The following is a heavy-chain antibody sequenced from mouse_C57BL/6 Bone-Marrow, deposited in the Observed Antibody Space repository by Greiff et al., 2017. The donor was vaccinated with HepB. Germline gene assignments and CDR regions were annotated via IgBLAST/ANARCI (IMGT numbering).Heavy chain of an antibody. CDR1: GYTFTSYW. V-gene: IGHV1-55*01. CDR2: IYPGSGST. J-gene: IGHJ1*03. Sequence: QVQLQQPGAELVKPGASVKMSCKASGYTFTSYWITWVKQRPGQGLEWIGDIYPGSGSTNYNEKFKSKATLTVDTSSSTAYMQLSSLTSEDSAVYYCASPITTVVAHWYFDVWGTGTTVTVSS. D-gene: IGHD1-1*01. CDR3: ASPITTVVAHWYFDV.